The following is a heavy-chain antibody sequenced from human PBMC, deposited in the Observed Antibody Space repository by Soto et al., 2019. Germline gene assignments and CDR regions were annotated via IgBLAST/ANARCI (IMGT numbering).Heavy chain of an antibody. CDR1: GVSISTSNW. D-gene: IGHD3-10*01. J-gene: IGHJ4*02. CDR2: IYHSGST. V-gene: IGHV4-4*02. Sequence: QVQLQESGPGLVKPSGTLSLTCAVSGVSISTSNWWSWARQSPGKGLEWIGEIYHSGSTNYNPSLQSRVTIAVDTSTNHFSLHLSSVNAADTAVYFCAIGGGVYYGSGSYFDSWGQGILVTVSS. CDR3: AIGGGVYYGSGSYFDS.